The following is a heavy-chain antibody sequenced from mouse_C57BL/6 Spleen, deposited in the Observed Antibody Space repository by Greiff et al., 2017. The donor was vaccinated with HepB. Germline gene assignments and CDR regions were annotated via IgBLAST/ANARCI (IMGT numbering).Heavy chain of an antibody. CDR1: GFTFSSYA. CDR3: TRDDGYFFAY. J-gene: IGHJ3*01. V-gene: IGHV5-9-1*02. D-gene: IGHD2-3*01. CDR2: ISSGGDYI. Sequence: EVQRVESGEGLVKPGGSLKLSCAASGFTFSSYAMSWVRQTPEKRLEWVAYISSGGDYIYYADTVKGRFTISRDNARNTLYLQMSSLKSEDTAMYYCTRDDGYFFAYWGQGTLVTVSA.